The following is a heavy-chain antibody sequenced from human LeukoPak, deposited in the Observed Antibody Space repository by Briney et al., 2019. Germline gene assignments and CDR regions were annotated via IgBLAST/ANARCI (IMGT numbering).Heavy chain of an antibody. V-gene: IGHV1-2*02. CDR1: GYTFTDYY. CDR2: INPNSGGT. Sequence: ASVKVSCKASGYTFTDYYMHWVRQAPGQGLEWMGWINPNSGGTNYAQKFQGRVTMTRDTSISTAYMEPSRLRSDDTAVYYCARGRTMVLRPGFDYWGQGTLVTVSS. CDR3: ARGRTMVLRPGFDY. D-gene: IGHD3-10*01. J-gene: IGHJ4*02.